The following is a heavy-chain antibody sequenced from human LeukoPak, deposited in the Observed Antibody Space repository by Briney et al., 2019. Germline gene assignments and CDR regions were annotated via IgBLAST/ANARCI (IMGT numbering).Heavy chain of an antibody. D-gene: IGHD1-7*01. J-gene: IGHJ4*02. Sequence: GGSLRLSCAASGFTFSSYAMSWVRQAPGKGLEWVAVISYDGSNKYYADSVKGRFTISRDNSKNTLYLQMNSLRAEDTAVYYCAKDELYYFDYWGQGTLVTVSS. CDR3: AKDELYYFDY. CDR2: ISYDGSNK. CDR1: GFTFSSYA. V-gene: IGHV3-30*18.